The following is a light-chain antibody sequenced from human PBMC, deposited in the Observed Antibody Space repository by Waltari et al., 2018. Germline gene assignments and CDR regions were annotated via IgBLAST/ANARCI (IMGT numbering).Light chain of an antibody. CDR1: QSVGSY. J-gene: IGKJ2*01. CDR3: QQRSNWTPHT. V-gene: IGKV3-11*01. CDR2: DAS. Sequence: EIVLTQSPDTLFLSPGDTATLSCRASQSVGSYLAWYQQKPGQPPRLLIYDASNRATGVPDRFRGSGSGTDFTLTISSLEAEDFAVYFCQQRSNWTPHTFGQGARLDIK.